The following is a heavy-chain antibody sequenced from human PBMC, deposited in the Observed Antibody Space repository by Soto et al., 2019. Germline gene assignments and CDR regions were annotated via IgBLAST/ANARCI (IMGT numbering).Heavy chain of an antibody. J-gene: IGHJ4*02. D-gene: IGHD2-2*01. CDR3: AKEPDIVVVPAAIFDY. Sequence: GGSLRLSCAASGLTFSSYAMSWVRQAPGKGLEWVSAISGSGGSTYYADSVKGRFTISRDNSKNTLYLQMNSLRAEDTAVYYCAKEPDIVVVPAAIFDYWGQGTLVTVSS. CDR1: GLTFSSYA. V-gene: IGHV3-23*01. CDR2: ISGSGGST.